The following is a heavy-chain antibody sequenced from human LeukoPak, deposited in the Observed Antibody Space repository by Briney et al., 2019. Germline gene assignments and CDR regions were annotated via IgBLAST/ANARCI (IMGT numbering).Heavy chain of an antibody. D-gene: IGHD6-19*01. J-gene: IGHJ4*02. CDR1: GFTFNSYA. CDR2: ISYDGSNK. Sequence: PGGSLRLSCAASGFTFNSYAMHWVRQAPGKGLEWVAVISYDGSNKYYADSVKGRFTISRDNSRNTLYPQMNSLRAEDTAVYYCAKDLEIWAPVAGFDYWGQGTLVTVSS. CDR3: AKDLEIWAPVAGFDY. V-gene: IGHV3-30-3*01.